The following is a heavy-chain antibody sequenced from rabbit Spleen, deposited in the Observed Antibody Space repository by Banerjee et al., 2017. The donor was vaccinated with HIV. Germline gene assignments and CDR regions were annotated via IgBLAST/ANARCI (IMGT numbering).Heavy chain of an antibody. D-gene: IGHD8-1*01. J-gene: IGHJ6*01. CDR1: GFSFSGIYW. V-gene: IGHV1S45*01. CDR3: ARDTGSSFSTYGMDL. CDR2: IYTAGGST. Sequence: QEQLVESGGGLVQPEGSLTLTCTASGFSFSGIYWISWVRQAPGKGLEWIAYIYTAGGSTYYASWAKGRFTITRSTSLNTVTLQMTSLTVADTATYFCARDTGSSFSTYGMDLWGPGTLVTVS.